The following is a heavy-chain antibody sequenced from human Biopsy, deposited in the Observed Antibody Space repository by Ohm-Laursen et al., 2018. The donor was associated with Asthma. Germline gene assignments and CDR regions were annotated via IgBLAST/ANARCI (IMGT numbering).Heavy chain of an antibody. Sequence: SVKVSCKTSGYTFNSAGITWVRPAPGQGLEWMGWISVYNGNTKVAQKLQDRVTMITDTSTSTAYMELRSLRSDDTAVYFCARAVDYSHYYGVDVWGQGTTVTVS. V-gene: IGHV1-18*01. CDR3: ARAVDYSHYYGVDV. J-gene: IGHJ6*02. CDR1: GYTFNSAG. D-gene: IGHD3-10*01. CDR2: ISVYNGNT.